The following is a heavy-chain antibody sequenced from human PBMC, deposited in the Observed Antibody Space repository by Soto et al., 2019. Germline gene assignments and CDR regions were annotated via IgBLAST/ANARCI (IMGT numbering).Heavy chain of an antibody. CDR3: ARDWEFGF. D-gene: IGHD3-10*01. V-gene: IGHV1-46*01. Sequence: QVHLVQSGAEGKKPGASVKVSCKASGYTFSSYYMHWVRQAPGQGLEWMGVINPSGDSTTYAQKFQGRVTMTKDTSTSTLYMELSSLRSEDTAVYYCARDWEFGFWGQGTLVTVSS. J-gene: IGHJ4*02. CDR2: INPSGDST. CDR1: GYTFSSYY.